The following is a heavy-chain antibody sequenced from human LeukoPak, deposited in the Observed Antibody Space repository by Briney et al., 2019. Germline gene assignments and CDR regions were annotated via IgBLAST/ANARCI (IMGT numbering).Heavy chain of an antibody. CDR2: ISSSSSYI. V-gene: IGHV3-21*01. CDR3: ARVGISGGLGSWFDP. J-gene: IGHJ5*02. Sequence: GGSLRLSCAASGFTFSSYSMNWVRQAPGKGLEWVSSISSSSSYIYYADSVKGRFTISRDNAKNSLYLQMNSLRAEGTAVYYCARVGISGGLGSWFDPWGQGTLVTVSS. D-gene: IGHD1-14*01. CDR1: GFTFSSYS.